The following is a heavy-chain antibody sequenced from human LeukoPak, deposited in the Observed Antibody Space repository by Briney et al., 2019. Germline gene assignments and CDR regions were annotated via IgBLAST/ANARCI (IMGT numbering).Heavy chain of an antibody. V-gene: IGHV3-30*03. CDR3: GGPGSTSHFDY. CDR1: GFTFSSYG. J-gene: IGHJ4*02. Sequence: GGSLRLSCAASGFTFSSYGMHWVRQAPGKGLEWVAVISYDGSNKYYADSVKGRFSISRDNSKNTLYLQMNSLRAEDTAVYYCGGPGSTSHFDYWGQGTLVTVSS. CDR2: ISYDGSNK.